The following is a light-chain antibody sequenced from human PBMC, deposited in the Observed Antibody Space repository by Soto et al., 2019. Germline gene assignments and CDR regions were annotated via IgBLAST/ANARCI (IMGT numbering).Light chain of an antibody. Sequence: QPVLTQPPSASGTPGQSVNISCSGSRSNIGFNTVTWYQQFPGAAPKLLIHTNTHRPSRVPDRFSGSKSGTSASLAIRGLQSEDEADYYCASWDHSVTGVVFGGGTKLTVL. CDR3: ASWDHSVTGVV. V-gene: IGLV1-44*01. CDR1: RSNIGFNT. CDR2: TNT. J-gene: IGLJ2*01.